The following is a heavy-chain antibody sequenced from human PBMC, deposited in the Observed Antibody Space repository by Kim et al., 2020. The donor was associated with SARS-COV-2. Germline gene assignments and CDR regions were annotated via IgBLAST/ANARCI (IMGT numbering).Heavy chain of an antibody. CDR2: IWYDGSNK. CDR1: GFTFSSYG. V-gene: IGHV3-33*01. Sequence: GGSLRLSCAASGFTFSSYGMHWVRQAPGKGLEWVAVIWYDGSNKYYADSVKGRFTISRDNSKNTLYLQMNSLRAEDTAVYYCARDFTAMAPNWFDPWGQGTLVTVSS. CDR3: ARDFTAMAPNWFDP. J-gene: IGHJ5*02. D-gene: IGHD5-18*01.